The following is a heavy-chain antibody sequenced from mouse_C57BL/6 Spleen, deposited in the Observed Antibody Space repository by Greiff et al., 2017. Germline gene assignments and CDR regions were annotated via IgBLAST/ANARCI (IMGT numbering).Heavy chain of an antibody. CDR3: ANYYGSTWFSY. CDR2: ISSGSSTI. Sequence: EVQGVESGGGLVKPGGSLKLSCAASGFTFSDYGMHWVRQAPEKGLEWVAYISSGSSTIYYADTVKGRFTISRDNAKNTLFLQMTSLRYEDTAMYYCANYYGSTWFSYWSQGTLVTVTA. D-gene: IGHD1-1*01. CDR1: GFTFSDYG. V-gene: IGHV5-17*01. J-gene: IGHJ3*01.